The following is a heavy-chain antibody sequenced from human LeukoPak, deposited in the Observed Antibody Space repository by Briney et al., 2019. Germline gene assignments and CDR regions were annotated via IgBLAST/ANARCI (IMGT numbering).Heavy chain of an antibody. CDR1: GYTFTGYY. D-gene: IGHD3-10*01. CDR3: ARLWFGDGSDAFDI. CDR2: INPNSGGT. Sequence: GASVKVSGKASGYTFTGYYMHWVRQAPGQGLEWMGWINPNSGGTNYAQKFQGWVTMTRDTSISTAYMELSRLRSDDTAVYYCARLWFGDGSDAFDIWGQGTMVTVSS. J-gene: IGHJ3*02. V-gene: IGHV1-2*04.